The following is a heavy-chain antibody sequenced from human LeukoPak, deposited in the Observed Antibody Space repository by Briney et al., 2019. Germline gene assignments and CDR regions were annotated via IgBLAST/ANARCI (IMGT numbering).Heavy chain of an antibody. CDR2: ISYDGSNK. J-gene: IGHJ6*03. Sequence: GGSLRLSCAASGFTFSSYAMHWVRQAPGKGLEWVAVISYDGSNKYYADSVKGRFTISRDNSKNTLYLQMNSLRAEDTAVYYCARVLVYYYYMDVCGKGTTVTVSS. CDR3: ARVLVYYYYMDV. CDR1: GFTFSSYA. V-gene: IGHV3-30*01.